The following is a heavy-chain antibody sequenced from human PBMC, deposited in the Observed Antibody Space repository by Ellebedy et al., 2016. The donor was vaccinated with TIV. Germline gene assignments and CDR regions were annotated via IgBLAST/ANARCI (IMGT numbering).Heavy chain of an antibody. CDR1: GGSISSGGYY. D-gene: IGHD4-23*01. V-gene: IGHV4-31*03. CDR3: ARYGGNSLYYYYYYMDV. Sequence: SETLSLXXTVSGGSISSGGYYWSWIRQHPGKGLEWIGYIYYSGSTYYNPSLKSRVTISVDTSKNQFSLKLSSVTAADTAVYYCARYGGNSLYYYYYYMDVWGKGTTVTVSS. J-gene: IGHJ6*03. CDR2: IYYSGST.